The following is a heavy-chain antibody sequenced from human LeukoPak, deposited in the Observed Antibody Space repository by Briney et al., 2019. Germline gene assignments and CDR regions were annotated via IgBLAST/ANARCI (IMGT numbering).Heavy chain of an antibody. J-gene: IGHJ4*02. V-gene: IGHV3-7*05. CDR1: GFTFSSSW. CDR3: AANTHTGY. CDR2: IKEDGSEK. Sequence: GGSLRLSCAASGFTFSSSWMKWVRQAPGKGLESVAVIKEDGSEKHYVDSVKGRFAISRDNAKNSLYLQMNNVRAEDTAVYFCAANTHTGYWGQGALVTVSS. D-gene: IGHD3-16*01.